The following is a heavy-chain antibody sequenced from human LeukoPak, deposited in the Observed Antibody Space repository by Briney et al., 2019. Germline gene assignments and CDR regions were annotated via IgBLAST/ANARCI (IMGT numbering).Heavy chain of an antibody. J-gene: IGHJ4*02. CDR2: IYHTGST. D-gene: IGHD1-26*01. V-gene: IGHV4-38-2*02. Sequence: PSETLSLTCTVSGYSISSGYYWGWIRQPPGKGLEWIVNIYHTGSTYYNPSLKSRVTISVDTSKNQFSLKLSSVTAADTAVYYCASEVVGAYYFDYWGQGTLVTVSS. CDR1: GYSISSGYY. CDR3: ASEVVGAYYFDY.